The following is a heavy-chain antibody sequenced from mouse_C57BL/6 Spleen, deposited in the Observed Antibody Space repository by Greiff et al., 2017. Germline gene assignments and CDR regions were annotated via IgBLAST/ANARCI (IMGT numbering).Heavy chain of an antibody. Sequence: EVKLVESGPGMVKPSQSLSLTCTVTGYSITSGYDWHWIRHFPGNKLEWMGYISYSGSTNYNPSLKSRISITHDTSKNHFFLKLNSVTTEDTATYYCARADSSGTGFAYWGQVTLVTVSA. CDR1: GYSITSGYD. J-gene: IGHJ3*01. D-gene: IGHD3-2*02. CDR2: ISYSGST. CDR3: ARADSSGTGFAY. V-gene: IGHV3-1*01.